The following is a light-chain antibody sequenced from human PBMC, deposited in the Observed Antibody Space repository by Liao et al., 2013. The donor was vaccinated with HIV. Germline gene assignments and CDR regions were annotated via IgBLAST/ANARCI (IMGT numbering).Light chain of an antibody. CDR3: QAWDRSADVM. CDR2: YDT. CDR1: NIGSES. J-gene: IGLJ3*02. V-gene: IGLV3-21*01. Sequence: SYVLTQPPSVSVAPGKTATITCGGDNIGSESVHWYQQKPGQAPTLVIYYDTNRPSGIPERFSGSNPGLTATLTISRVEAGDEADYFCQAWDRSADVMFGGGTKLTV.